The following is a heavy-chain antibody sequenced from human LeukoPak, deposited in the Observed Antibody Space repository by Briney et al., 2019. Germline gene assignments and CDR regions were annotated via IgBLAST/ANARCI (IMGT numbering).Heavy chain of an antibody. CDR3: AASLWFGIYPDY. CDR2: FNHSWGA. V-gene: IGHV4-34*01. J-gene: IGHJ4*02. Sequence: SETLSLTCGVYSGSFSGYYWTWFRQPPGKGLEWIGEFNHSWGAKYNPSLKSRATISVDTSKNHLSLSLNSVTAADTAVYYCAASLWFGIYPDYWGQGSLVTVSS. D-gene: IGHD3-10*01. CDR1: SGSFSGYY.